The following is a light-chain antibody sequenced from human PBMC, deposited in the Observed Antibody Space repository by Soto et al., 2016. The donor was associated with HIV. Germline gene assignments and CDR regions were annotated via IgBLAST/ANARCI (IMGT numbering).Light chain of an antibody. J-gene: IGLJ3*02. Sequence: SYELTQPPSVSVAPGKTARITCGGNNIGSKSVHWYQQKPGQAPVLVVYDDSGRPSGIPERFSGSNSGNTATLTISRVEAGDEADYYCQVWDSSSDHLWVFGGGTKLTVL. CDR1: NIGSKS. CDR3: QVWDSSSDHLWV. V-gene: IGLV3-21*03. CDR2: DDS.